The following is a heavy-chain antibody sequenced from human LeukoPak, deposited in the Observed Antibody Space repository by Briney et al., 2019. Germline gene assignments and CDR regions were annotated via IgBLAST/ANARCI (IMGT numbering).Heavy chain of an antibody. CDR3: ARGPPPYGSGGAGFLDY. D-gene: IGHD3-10*01. CDR2: ISYDGSNK. V-gene: IGHV3-30-3*01. Sequence: GGSLRLSCAASGFTFSSYAMHWVRQAPGKGLEWVAVISYDGSNKYYVDSVKGRFTISRDNSKNTLYLQMNSLRAEDTAVYYCARGPPPYGSGGAGFLDYWGQGTLVTVSS. J-gene: IGHJ4*02. CDR1: GFTFSSYA.